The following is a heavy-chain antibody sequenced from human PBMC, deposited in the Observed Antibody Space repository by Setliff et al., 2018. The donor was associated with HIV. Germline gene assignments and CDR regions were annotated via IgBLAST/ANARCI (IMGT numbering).Heavy chain of an antibody. J-gene: IGHJ6*04. V-gene: IGHV5-51*01. D-gene: IGHD2-21*01. CDR1: EYFFRTSW. Sequence: PGESLKISCKGPEYFFRTSWIGWVRQLPGKGLEWVAVIFPLDSETRYNPSLEGHVTISVDKSINTAYLQWSSLRASDTAVYYCTRHPLQPEVSGYFYLMDFWGTGTTVTGSA. CDR3: TRHPLQPEVSGYFYLMDF. CDR2: IFPLDSET.